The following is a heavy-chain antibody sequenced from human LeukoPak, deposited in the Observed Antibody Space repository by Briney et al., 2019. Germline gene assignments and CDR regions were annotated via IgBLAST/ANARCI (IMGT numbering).Heavy chain of an antibody. D-gene: IGHD3-9*01. J-gene: IGHJ4*02. V-gene: IGHV4-34*01. CDR2: INHSGST. Sequence: KSSEPLSLTCAVYGGSFSGYYWSWIRQPPGKGLEWIGEINHSGSTNYNPSLKSRVTISVDTSKNQFSLKLSSVTAADTAVYNCARGNILTGYNFDYWGQGTLVTVSS. CDR1: GGSFSGYY. CDR3: ARGNILTGYNFDY.